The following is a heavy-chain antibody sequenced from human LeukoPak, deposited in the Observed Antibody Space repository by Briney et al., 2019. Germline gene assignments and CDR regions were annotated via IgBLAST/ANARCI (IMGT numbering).Heavy chain of an antibody. CDR1: GGSLSGYY. Sequence: SETLSLTCAVSGGSLSGYYWSWIRQPPPKGLEWIGKINHSGSTNYNPSLKSRVTISVDTSKNQFSLKLTSVTAADTAVYYCARGKAMDVWGHGTTVTVSS. V-gene: IGHV4-34*01. CDR3: ARGKAMDV. CDR2: INHSGST. J-gene: IGHJ6*02.